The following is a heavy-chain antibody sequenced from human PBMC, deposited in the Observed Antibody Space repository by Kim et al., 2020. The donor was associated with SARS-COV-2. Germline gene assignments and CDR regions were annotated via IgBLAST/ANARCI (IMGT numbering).Heavy chain of an antibody. Sequence: SETLSLTCAVYGVSFSGYYWSWIRQPPGKGLEWIGEINHSGSTNYNPSLKSRVTISVDTSKNQFSLKLSSVTAADTAVYYCARGPYYYDSSGYYYYFDYWGQGTLVTVSS. V-gene: IGHV4-34*01. CDR3: ARGPYYYDSSGYYYYFDY. D-gene: IGHD3-22*01. J-gene: IGHJ4*02. CDR1: GVSFSGYY. CDR2: INHSGST.